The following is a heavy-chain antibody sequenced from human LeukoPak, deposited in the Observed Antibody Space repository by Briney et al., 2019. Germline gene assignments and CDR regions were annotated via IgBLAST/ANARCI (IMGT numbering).Heavy chain of an antibody. D-gene: IGHD4-11*01. CDR3: ARLGPYSNYVNPPNYYFDC. Sequence: NPSETLSLTCAVYGGSFSGYYWSWIRQPPGKGLEWIGEINHSGSTNYNPSLKSRVTISVDTSKNQFSLKLSSVTAADTAVYYCARLGPYSNYVNPPNYYFDCWGQGTLVTVSS. V-gene: IGHV4-34*01. CDR1: GGSFSGYY. J-gene: IGHJ4*02. CDR2: INHSGST.